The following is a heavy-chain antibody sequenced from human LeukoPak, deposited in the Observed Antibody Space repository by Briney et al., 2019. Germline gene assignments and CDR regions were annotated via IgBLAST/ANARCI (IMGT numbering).Heavy chain of an antibody. V-gene: IGHV4-59*01. CDR2: IYYSGST. CDR1: GVSISSYY. Sequence: SETLSLTCTVSGVSISSYYWSWIRLPPGKGLEWIGYIYYSGSTNYNPSLKSRVTISVDTSKNQFSLKLSSVTAADTAVYYCARGGGYYYDSSGYYYPLDYWGQGTLVTVSS. J-gene: IGHJ4*02. CDR3: ARGGGYYYDSSGYYYPLDY. D-gene: IGHD3-22*01.